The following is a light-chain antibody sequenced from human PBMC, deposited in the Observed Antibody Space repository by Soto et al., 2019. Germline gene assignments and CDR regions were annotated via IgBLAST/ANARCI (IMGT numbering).Light chain of an antibody. CDR2: SSN. Sequence: QSVLTQPPSASGTPGQRVTISCSGGNSNIGSNFVYWYQQLPGTAPKLLIYSSNLRPSGVPDRFFGSKAGTSASLAISGLRSEDEADYYCAAWDDSLSAVLFGGGTKLTVL. CDR1: NSNIGSNF. J-gene: IGLJ2*01. CDR3: AAWDDSLSAVL. V-gene: IGLV1-47*02.